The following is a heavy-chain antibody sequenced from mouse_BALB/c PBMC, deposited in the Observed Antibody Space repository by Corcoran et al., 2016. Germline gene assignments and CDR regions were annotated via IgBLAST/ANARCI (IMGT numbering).Heavy chain of an antibody. D-gene: IGHD2-1*01. CDR1: GYTFTNYG. Sequence: QIQLVQSGPELKKPGETVKISCKASGYTFTNYGMNWVKQAPGKGLKWMGWINTYTGEPTYADDFKGRVAFSLETSASTAYLQMNNLKNEDTATYFCARDGNYGYYAMDYWGQGTSVTVSS. CDR3: ARDGNYGYYAMDY. V-gene: IGHV9-3-1*01. CDR2: INTYTGEP. J-gene: IGHJ4*01.